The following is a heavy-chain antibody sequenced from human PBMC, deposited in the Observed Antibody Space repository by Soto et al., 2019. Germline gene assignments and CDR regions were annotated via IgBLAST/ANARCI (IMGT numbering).Heavy chain of an antibody. D-gene: IGHD2-15*01. J-gene: IGHJ4*02. CDR2: ISGSGVIT. V-gene: IGHV3-23*01. CDR3: APRIGYCSGGYCSY. CDR1: GFTFSTYA. Sequence: GGSLRLSCAVSGFTFSTYAMSWVRQAPGKGLEWVSGISGSGVITYYADSVKGRFTFSRDNSKNTLYLQMNSLRAEDTAVYYCAPRIGYCSGGYCSYWGQGTLVTVSS.